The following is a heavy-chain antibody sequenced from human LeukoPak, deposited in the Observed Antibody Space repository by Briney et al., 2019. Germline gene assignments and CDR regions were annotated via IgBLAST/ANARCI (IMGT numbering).Heavy chain of an antibody. V-gene: IGHV3-23*01. CDR3: AKDGYDYYYYYMDV. D-gene: IGHD1-1*01. J-gene: IGHJ6*03. CDR2: MSGNGGNT. CDR1: GFTFSGYP. Sequence: PGGSLRLSCAASGFTFSGYPMIWVRQAPGKGLEWVSGMSGNGGNTYYADSVKGRFTISRDNSKNTLYVQMNSLRAGDTAVYYCAKDGYDYYYYYMDVWGKGTTVTVSS.